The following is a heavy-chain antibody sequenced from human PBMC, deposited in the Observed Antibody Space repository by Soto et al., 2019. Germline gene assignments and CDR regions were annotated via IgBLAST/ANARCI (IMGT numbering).Heavy chain of an antibody. CDR1: GGSISSGGYY. J-gene: IGHJ4*02. CDR3: ARDYGGYSGYDFVSYFDY. Sequence: QVQLQESGPGLVKPSQTLSLTCTVSGGSISSGGYYWSWIRQHPGKGLEWIGYIYYSGSTYYNPSHKRRVTISVDTSKNQFSLKLSSVTAADTAVYYCARDYGGYSGYDFVSYFDYWGQGTLVTVSS. CDR2: IYYSGST. V-gene: IGHV4-31*03. D-gene: IGHD5-12*01.